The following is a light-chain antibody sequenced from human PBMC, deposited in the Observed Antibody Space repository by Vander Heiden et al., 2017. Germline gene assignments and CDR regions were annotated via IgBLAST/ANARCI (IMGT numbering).Light chain of an antibody. CDR3: RAYTSSSTLV. CDR1: SSDVGGYNY. Sequence: HSVLAQPPPVSMAPGPSITISCTGTSSDVGGYNYVSWYQQHPGKAPKLMIYEVSNRPSGVSNRFSGSKSGNTASLTISGLQAEDEADYYCRAYTSSSTLVFGGGTKLTVL. J-gene: IGLJ2*01. V-gene: IGLV2-14*01. CDR2: EVS.